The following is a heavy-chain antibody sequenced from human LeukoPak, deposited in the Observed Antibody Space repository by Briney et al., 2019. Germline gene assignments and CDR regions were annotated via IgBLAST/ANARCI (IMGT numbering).Heavy chain of an antibody. CDR3: ARTWPTPLDWFDP. J-gene: IGHJ5*02. CDR1: GYTFTNYA. CDR2: INAGNGNT. D-gene: IGHD5-12*01. Sequence: ASVKVSCKASGYTFTNYAVHLVRQAPGQRLEWMGWINAGNGNTKYSQKFQGRVTITRDTSASTAYMELSSLRSEDTAVYYCARTWPTPLDWFDPWGQGTLVTVSS. V-gene: IGHV1-3*01.